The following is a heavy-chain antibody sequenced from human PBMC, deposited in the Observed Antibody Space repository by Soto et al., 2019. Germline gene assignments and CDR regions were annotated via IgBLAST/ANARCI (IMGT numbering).Heavy chain of an antibody. CDR3: ARARRRDGYNFDY. D-gene: IGHD5-12*01. CDR1: GGSISSGGYY. Sequence: QVQLQESGPGLVKPSQTLSLTCTVSGGSISSGGYYWSWIRQHPGQGLEWIGYIYYSGSTYYNPSLKSRVNISVDTSKNQFSLKLSSVTAADTAVYYCARARRRDGYNFDYWGQGTLVTVSS. V-gene: IGHV4-31*03. CDR2: IYYSGST. J-gene: IGHJ4*02.